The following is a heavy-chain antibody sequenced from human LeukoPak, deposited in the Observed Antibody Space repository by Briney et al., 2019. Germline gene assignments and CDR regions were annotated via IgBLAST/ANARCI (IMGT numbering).Heavy chain of an antibody. J-gene: IGHJ4*02. CDR1: GFTFSSYA. Sequence: GGSLRLSCAASGFTFSSYAMSWVRQAPGKGLEWVSHVRPGDGPTTYAESVKGRFTISRDNSKNTVSLQMNSLRVEDTAVYYCTRGHITSWQIDFWGQGTMVTVSS. V-gene: IGHV3-23*01. D-gene: IGHD2-2*01. CDR2: VRPGDGPT. CDR3: TRGHITSWQIDF.